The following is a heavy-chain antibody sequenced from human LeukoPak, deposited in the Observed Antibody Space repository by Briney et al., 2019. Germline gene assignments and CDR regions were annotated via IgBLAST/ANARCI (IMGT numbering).Heavy chain of an antibody. V-gene: IGHV3-48*04. CDR3: ASRPPKYSSSPSRLDY. Sequence: PGGSLRLSCAASGFTFSTYGLNWVRQAPGKGLEWISFISSDSTTIYFADSLKGRFTISRDNAKSSLYLQMNSPRAEDTAVYYCASRPPKYSSSPSRLDYWGQGTLVTVSS. J-gene: IGHJ4*02. CDR1: GFTFSTYG. CDR2: ISSDSTTI. D-gene: IGHD6-6*01.